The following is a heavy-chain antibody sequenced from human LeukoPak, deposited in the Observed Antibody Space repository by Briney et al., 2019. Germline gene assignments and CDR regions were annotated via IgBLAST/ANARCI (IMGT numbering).Heavy chain of an antibody. Sequence: GESLKISCKGSGYSFTSYWIGWVRQMPGKGLEWMGIIYPGDSDTRYSPSFQGQVTISADKSISTAYLQWSSLKASDTAMYYCARLRRVGATDYYYYMDVWGKGTTVTVSS. CDR3: ARLRRVGATDYYYYMDV. CDR1: GYSFTSYW. CDR2: IYPGDSDT. J-gene: IGHJ6*03. D-gene: IGHD1-26*01. V-gene: IGHV5-51*01.